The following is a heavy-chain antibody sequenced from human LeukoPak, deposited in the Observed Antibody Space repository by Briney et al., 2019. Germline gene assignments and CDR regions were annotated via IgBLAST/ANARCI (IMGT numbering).Heavy chain of an antibody. CDR2: IYYHENT. V-gene: IGHV4-39*01. J-gene: IGHJ4*02. CDR3: ARRAYSAAYWKHFDY. Sequence: SETLSLTCTVSGGSFSSSSDYWGWIRQAPGKGLEWFGSIYYHENTYYNSSLKSRVTISVDTSKNQFSLKLNSVTAADTAVYFCARRAYSAAYWKHFDYWGQGTLVIVSS. CDR1: GGSFSSSSDY. D-gene: IGHD1-1*01.